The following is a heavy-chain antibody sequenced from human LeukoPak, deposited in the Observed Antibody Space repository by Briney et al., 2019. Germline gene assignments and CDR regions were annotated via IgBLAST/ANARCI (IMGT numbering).Heavy chain of an antibody. Sequence: GGSLRLSCAASGFTFSGSAMHWVRQASGKGLEWVGRIRSKANSYATAYAASVKGRFTISRDDSKNTAYLQMNSLKTEDTAVYYCTRQQLWNYFDYWGQGTLVTVSS. CDR2: IRSKANSYAT. CDR1: GFTFSGSA. CDR3: TRQQLWNYFDY. V-gene: IGHV3-73*01. J-gene: IGHJ4*02. D-gene: IGHD5-18*01.